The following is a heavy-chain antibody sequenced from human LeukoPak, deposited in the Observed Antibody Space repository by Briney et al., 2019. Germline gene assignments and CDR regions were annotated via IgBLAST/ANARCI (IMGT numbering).Heavy chain of an antibody. D-gene: IGHD3-16*02. J-gene: IGHJ4*02. CDR3: ARLRMISSGGVIAYFDY. V-gene: IGHV4-38-2*01. CDR2: IYHSGST. CDR1: GYSISSGYY. Sequence: PSETLSLTCAVSGYSISSGYYWGWIRQPPGKGLEWIGNIYHSGSTYYNPSLKSQVTISVDTSKNQFSLNLSSVTAADTAVYYCARLRMISSGGVIAYFDYWGQGTLVTVSS.